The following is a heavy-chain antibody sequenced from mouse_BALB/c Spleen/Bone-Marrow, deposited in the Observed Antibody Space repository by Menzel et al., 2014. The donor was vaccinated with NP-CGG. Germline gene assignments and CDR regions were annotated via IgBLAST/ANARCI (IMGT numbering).Heavy chain of an antibody. CDR3: AREGGYYYGSRVAWFAY. Sequence: VHLVESGPGLVAPSQSLSIPCTVSGFSLTSYGVHWVRQPPGKGLEWLGIIWAGGSTNYNSALMSRLSISKDNSKSQVFLKMNSLQTDDTAMYYCAREGGYYYGSRVAWFAYWGQGTLVTVSA. CDR1: GFSLTSYG. D-gene: IGHD1-1*01. CDR2: IWAGGST. J-gene: IGHJ3*01. V-gene: IGHV2-9*02.